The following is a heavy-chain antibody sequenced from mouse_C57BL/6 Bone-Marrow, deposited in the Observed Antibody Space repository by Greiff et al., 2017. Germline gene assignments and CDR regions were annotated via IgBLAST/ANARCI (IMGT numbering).Heavy chain of an antibody. Sequence: QVQLQQPGAELVKPGASVKMSCKASGFTFTSYWITWVKQRPGKGLAWIGDIYPTSGRTNYNEKFKSKAILTVDTSSNTAYMQLSSLTSEDSAVFYCARSGPLGRSFDYWGQGTTLTVSS. CDR3: ARSGPLGRSFDY. J-gene: IGHJ2*01. CDR2: IYPTSGRT. D-gene: IGHD4-1*01. CDR1: GFTFTSYW. V-gene: IGHV1-55*01.